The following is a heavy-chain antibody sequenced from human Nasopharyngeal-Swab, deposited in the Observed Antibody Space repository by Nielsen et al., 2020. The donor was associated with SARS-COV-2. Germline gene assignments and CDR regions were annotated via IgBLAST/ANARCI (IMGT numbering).Heavy chain of an antibody. J-gene: IGHJ6*02. V-gene: IGHV3-69-1*01. Sequence: WIRQPPGKGLEWVSSISSSSYIYYADSVKGRFSVFRDAANKSIYLQMRSLRAEDTAVYYCARGTVFGVANGMDVWGQGTTVTVSS. CDR3: ARGTVFGVANGMDV. D-gene: IGHD3-3*01. CDR2: ISSSSYI.